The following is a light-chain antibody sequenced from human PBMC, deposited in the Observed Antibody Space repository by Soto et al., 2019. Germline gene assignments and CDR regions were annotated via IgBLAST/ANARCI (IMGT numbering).Light chain of an antibody. CDR1: QTISSW. CDR3: QQYNSYSWT. CDR2: KAS. V-gene: IGKV1-5*03. Sequence: IQMTQSPSSVSASVGDRVTITCRASQTISSWLAWYQQKPGKAPKLLIYKASTLKSGVPSRFSGSGSGTEFTLTISSLQPDDFATYYCQQYNSYSWTFGQGTKVDIK. J-gene: IGKJ1*01.